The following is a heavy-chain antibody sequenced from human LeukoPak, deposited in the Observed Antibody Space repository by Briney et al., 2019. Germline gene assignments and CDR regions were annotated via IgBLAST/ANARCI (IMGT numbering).Heavy chain of an antibody. V-gene: IGHV4-38-2*02. D-gene: IGHD1-1*01. CDR3: ATERERRITD. CDR1: GFSISLGYY. Sequence: SETLSLTCDVSGFSISLGYYWVWIRQPAGRGLEWIGSIHPSGTTFYNSSLNSRITMTIDAPKNQFSLRLSLVTAVDTAVYFCATERERRITDWGQGTLVTVSS. J-gene: IGHJ4*02. CDR2: IHPSGTT.